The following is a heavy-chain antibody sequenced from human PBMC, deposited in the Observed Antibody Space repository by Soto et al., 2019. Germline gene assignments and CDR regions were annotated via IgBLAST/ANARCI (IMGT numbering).Heavy chain of an antibody. V-gene: IGHV4-59*01. CDR1: GASISSYF. Sequence: SETLSLTCTVSGASISSYFWSWVRQPPGKGLEWVAYVSYSGSPHYNPSLQSRVTVSVDTSKSQFSLEVTSLTAADTAVYYCARGGPVQLWAFDYWGQGSLVTVSS. CDR2: VSYSGSP. CDR3: ARGGPVQLWAFDY. J-gene: IGHJ4*02. D-gene: IGHD5-18*01.